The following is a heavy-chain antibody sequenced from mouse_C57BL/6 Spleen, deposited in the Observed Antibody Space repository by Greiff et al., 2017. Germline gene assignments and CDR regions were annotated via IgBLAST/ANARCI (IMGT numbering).Heavy chain of an antibody. Sequence: EVQLQQSGGGLVKPGGSLKLSCAASGFTFSDYGMHWVRQAPEKGLEWVAYISSGSSTIYYADTVKGRFTISRDNAKNTLFLQMTSLRSEDTAMYYCARGSYSNMVFAYWGQGTLVTVSA. CDR2: ISSGSSTI. D-gene: IGHD2-5*01. J-gene: IGHJ3*01. CDR3: ARGSYSNMVFAY. V-gene: IGHV5-17*01. CDR1: GFTFSDYG.